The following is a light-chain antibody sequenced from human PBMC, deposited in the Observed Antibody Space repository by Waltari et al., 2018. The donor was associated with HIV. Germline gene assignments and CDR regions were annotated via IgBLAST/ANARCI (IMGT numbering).Light chain of an antibody. Sequence: FLLTQPHSVSESPGKTVTISCTHTSGHIAGQYVQRYQQRPGRAPTTVIYEHDQRPSGVPARFSGSIDRSSSSASLIISGLKTEDEADYYCQSYDNNNPTWVFGGGTKLTVL. V-gene: IGLV6-57*03. J-gene: IGLJ3*02. CDR3: QSYDNNNPTWV. CDR2: EHD. CDR1: SGHIAGQY.